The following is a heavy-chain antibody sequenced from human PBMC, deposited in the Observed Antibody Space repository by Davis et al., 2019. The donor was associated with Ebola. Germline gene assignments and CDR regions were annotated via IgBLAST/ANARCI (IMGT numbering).Heavy chain of an antibody. J-gene: IGHJ4*02. CDR1: GGSISSSSYY. CDR3: ASDDFGDVGPKY. V-gene: IGHV4-39*01. CDR2: IYYSGST. D-gene: IGHD4-17*01. Sequence: GSLRLSCTVSGGSISSSSYYWGWIRQPPGKGLEWIGSIYYSGSTYYNPSLKSRVTISVDTSKNQFSLRLSSVTAADTAVYYCASDDFGDVGPKYWGQGTLVTVSS.